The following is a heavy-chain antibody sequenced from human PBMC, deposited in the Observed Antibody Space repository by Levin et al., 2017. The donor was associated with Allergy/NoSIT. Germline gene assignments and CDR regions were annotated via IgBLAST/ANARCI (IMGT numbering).Heavy chain of an antibody. J-gene: IGHJ6*03. V-gene: IGHV4-31*03. CDR1: GGSISSGGYY. CDR3: ARRDHYFYYMDV. Sequence: SQTLSLPCTVSGGSISSGGYYWSWIRQHPGKGLEWIGYIYYSGSTYYNPSLKSRVTISVDTSKSQFSLKLSSVTAADTAVYYCARRDHYFYYMDVWGKGTTVTVSS. CDR2: IYYSGST.